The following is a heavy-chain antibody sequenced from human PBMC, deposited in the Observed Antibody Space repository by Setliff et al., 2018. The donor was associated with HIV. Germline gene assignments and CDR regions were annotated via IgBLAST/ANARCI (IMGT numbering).Heavy chain of an antibody. D-gene: IGHD3-10*01. V-gene: IGHV1-46*01. Sequence: ASVKVSCKASGYPFITGYIHWVRQAPGQGLEWMGRIIPSGGETIYAQKFQGRVTMTRDTSTSTVYMELRSLRSEDTAVYYCARGGYHGFGSYGDYWGQGTLVTVSS. CDR3: ARGGYHGFGSYGDY. CDR2: IIPSGGET. J-gene: IGHJ4*02. CDR1: GYPFITGY.